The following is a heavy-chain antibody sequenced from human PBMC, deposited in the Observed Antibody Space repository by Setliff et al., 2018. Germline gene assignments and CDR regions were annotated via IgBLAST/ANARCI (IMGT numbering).Heavy chain of an antibody. CDR2: ITVSGHTT. D-gene: IGHD4-17*01. CDR3: SRDPNGDYVGAFDP. V-gene: IGHV3-23*01. J-gene: IGHJ5*02. CDR1: AFTFNKYA. Sequence: PGGSLRLSCAASAFTFNKYAVTWLRQAPGKGLEWVSSITVSGHTTYADSVEGRFSISRDNSGNTLYLQMNSLRAEDTASYFCSRDPNGDYVGAFDPWGQGSLVTVSS.